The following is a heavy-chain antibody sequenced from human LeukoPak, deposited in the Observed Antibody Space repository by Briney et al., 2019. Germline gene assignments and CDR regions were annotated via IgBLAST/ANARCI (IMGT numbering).Heavy chain of an antibody. CDR3: TTERNWELLRPYGLDI. CDR1: GFTFSSYA. Sequence: PGGSLRLSCAASGFTFSSYAMSWVRQAPGKGLEWVGRIRTNIEGETTDYAAPVKGRFTISRDDPKTTMYLHMNSLKTEDSAVYYCTTERNWELLRPYGLDIWGQGTTVTVSS. V-gene: IGHV3-15*01. J-gene: IGHJ6*02. CDR2: IRTNIEGETT. D-gene: IGHD1-26*01.